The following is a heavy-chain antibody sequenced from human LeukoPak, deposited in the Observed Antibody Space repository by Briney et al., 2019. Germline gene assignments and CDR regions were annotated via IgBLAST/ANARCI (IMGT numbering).Heavy chain of an antibody. V-gene: IGHV4-59*01. J-gene: IGHJ5*02. Sequence: SETLSLTCTVSGGSISNYYCAWMRQPPGKGLEWIGYVYYNGDTNYNPSLQSRVTISQDTSMNQFSLRLRSVTAADTALYYCAIYKWPNLFDPWGQGTLVTVSS. CDR2: VYYNGDT. CDR3: AIYKWPNLFDP. D-gene: IGHD1-20*01. CDR1: GGSISNYY.